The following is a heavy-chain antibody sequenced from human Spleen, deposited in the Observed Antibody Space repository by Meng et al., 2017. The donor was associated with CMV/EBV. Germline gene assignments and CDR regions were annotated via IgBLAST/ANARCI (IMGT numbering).Heavy chain of an antibody. CDR2: VSGSGSTR. D-gene: IGHD1-7*01. J-gene: IGHJ4*02. V-gene: IGHV3-23*01. CDR1: GFTFANYG. CDR3: AKGRPRAITGTSFDY. Sequence: GGPLRLSCAASGFTFANYGMNWVRQAPGKGLQWVSTVSGSGSTRYYVDSVEGRFTIFRDNSKNTLYLEMNSLRAEDTAVYFCAKGRPRAITGTSFDYWGQGTLVTVSS.